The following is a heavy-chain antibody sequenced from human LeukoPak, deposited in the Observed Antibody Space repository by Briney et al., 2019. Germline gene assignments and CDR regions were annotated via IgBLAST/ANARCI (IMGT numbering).Heavy chain of an antibody. D-gene: IGHD4-23*01. CDR1: GYTFTGYY. Sequence: GASVKVSCKASGYTFTGYYMHWVRQAPGQGLEWMGWISAYNGNTNYAQKLQGRVTMTTDTSTSTAYMELRSLRSDDTAVYYCARDAQWELRAFDVWGRGTMVIVSS. CDR3: ARDAQWELRAFDV. J-gene: IGHJ3*01. CDR2: ISAYNGNT. V-gene: IGHV1-18*04.